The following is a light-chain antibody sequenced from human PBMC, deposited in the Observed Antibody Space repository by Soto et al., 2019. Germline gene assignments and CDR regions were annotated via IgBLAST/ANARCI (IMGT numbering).Light chain of an antibody. CDR1: SSDVGGYNY. CDR2: DVS. Sequence: QSVLTQPRSVSGSPGQSVTISCTGTSSDVGGYNYVSWYQQHPGKAPKLMICDVSKPPSGVPDRFSGSKSGNTASLTISGLQAEDEADYYCCSYAGSYVWVFGGGTKLTVL. V-gene: IGLV2-11*01. CDR3: CSYAGSYVWV. J-gene: IGLJ3*02.